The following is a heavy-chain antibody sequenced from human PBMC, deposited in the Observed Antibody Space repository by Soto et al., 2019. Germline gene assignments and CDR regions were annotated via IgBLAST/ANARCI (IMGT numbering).Heavy chain of an antibody. J-gene: IGHJ2*01. D-gene: IGHD5-18*01. CDR2: ISYDGSNK. CDR3: ARDPLWGTAMVLWYFDL. Sequence: QVQLVESGGGVVQPGRSLRLSCAASGFTFSSYAMHWVRQAPGNGLEWVAVISYDGSNKYYADSVKGRFTISRDNSKNTLYLQMNSLRAEDTAVYYCARDPLWGTAMVLWYFDLWGRGTLASVSS. CDR1: GFTFSSYA. V-gene: IGHV3-30-3*01.